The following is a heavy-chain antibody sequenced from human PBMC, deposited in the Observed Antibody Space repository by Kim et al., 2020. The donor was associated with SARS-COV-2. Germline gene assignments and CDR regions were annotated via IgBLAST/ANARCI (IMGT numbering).Heavy chain of an antibody. CDR3: ASGSIVVIRY. Sequence: SETLSLTCTVSGGSISSSSYYWGWIRQPPGKGLEWIGSIYYSGSTYYNPSLKSRVTISVDTSKNQFSLKLSSVTAADTAVYYCASGSIVVIRYWGQGTLVTVSS. V-gene: IGHV4-39*01. CDR1: GGSISSSSYY. CDR2: IYYSGST. J-gene: IGHJ4*02. D-gene: IGHD1-26*01.